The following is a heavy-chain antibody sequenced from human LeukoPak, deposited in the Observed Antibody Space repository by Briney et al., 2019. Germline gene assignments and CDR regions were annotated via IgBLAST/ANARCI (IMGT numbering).Heavy chain of an antibody. CDR3: ARAPVGATGDAFDI. CDR2: ISSSGSTI. CDR1: GFAFSSYS. V-gene: IGHV3-48*04. Sequence: PGGSLRLSCAASGFAFSSYSMNWVRQAPGKGLEWVSYISSSGSTIYYADSVKGRFTISRDNAKNSLYLQMNSLRAEDTAVYYCARAPVGATGDAFDIWDQGTMVSVSS. J-gene: IGHJ3*02. D-gene: IGHD1-26*01.